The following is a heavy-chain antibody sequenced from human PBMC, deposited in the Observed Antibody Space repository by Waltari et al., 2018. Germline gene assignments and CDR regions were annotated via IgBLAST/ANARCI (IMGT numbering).Heavy chain of an antibody. Sequence: EVQLVESGGGLVQPGGSLRLSCAASGFTFSSYWMSWVRKSPGKGLEWVANIKQDGSEKYYVDSVKGRFTISRDNAKNSLYLQMNSLRAEDTAVYYCARGDWGDCSGGSCYSPIDYWGQGTLVTVSS. V-gene: IGHV3-7*01. D-gene: IGHD2-15*01. J-gene: IGHJ4*02. CDR1: GFTFSSYW. CDR3: ARGDWGDCSGGSCYSPIDY. CDR2: IKQDGSEK.